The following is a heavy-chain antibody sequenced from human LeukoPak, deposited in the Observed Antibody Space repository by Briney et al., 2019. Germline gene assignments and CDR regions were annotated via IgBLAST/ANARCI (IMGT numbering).Heavy chain of an antibody. V-gene: IGHV4-59*02. CDR1: GDSANSYY. CDR2: IFYTGST. CDR3: ARARGSSGWHDH. Sequence: SETLSLTCTVSGDSANSYYWSWIRQPPGKGLEWIGYIFYTGSTTYNPSLQSRVTLSVDMSKNQFSLKLSSVTAADTAVYYCARARGSSGWHDHWGQGTLVTVSS. J-gene: IGHJ5*02. D-gene: IGHD6-19*01.